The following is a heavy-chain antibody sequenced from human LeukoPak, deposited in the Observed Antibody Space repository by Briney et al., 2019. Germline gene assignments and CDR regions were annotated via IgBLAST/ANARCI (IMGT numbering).Heavy chain of an antibody. J-gene: IGHJ2*01. CDR1: GGSISSYY. D-gene: IGHD6-13*01. Sequence: XTLSXTCTVSGGSISSYYWSWIRQPPGKGLEWIGYIYYSGSTNYNPSLKSRVTISVETSKNQFSLKLSSVTAADTAVYYCARVPGVSRQQQLWYFDLWGRGTLVTVSS. V-gene: IGHV4-59*08. CDR3: ARVPGVSRQQQLWYFDL. CDR2: IYYSGST.